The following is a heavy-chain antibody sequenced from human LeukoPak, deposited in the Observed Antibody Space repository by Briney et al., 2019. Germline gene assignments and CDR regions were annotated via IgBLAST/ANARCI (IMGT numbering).Heavy chain of an antibody. Sequence: SETLSLTCAVYGGSFSGYYWSWIRQPPGKGLEWIGEINHSGSTNYNPSLKSRVTISVDTSKNQFSLKLSPVTAADTAVYYCARRRVVVAATRDYGMDVWGQGTTVTVS. V-gene: IGHV4-34*01. D-gene: IGHD2-15*01. J-gene: IGHJ6*02. CDR1: GGSFSGYY. CDR2: INHSGST. CDR3: ARRRVVVAATRDYGMDV.